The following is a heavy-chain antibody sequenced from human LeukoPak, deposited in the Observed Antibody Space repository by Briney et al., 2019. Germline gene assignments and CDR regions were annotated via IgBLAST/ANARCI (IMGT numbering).Heavy chain of an antibody. CDR1: GYSISSGYY. Sequence: SETLSLTCAVSGYSISSGYYWGWIRPPPGKGLEWIGSIYHSGSTYYNPSLKSRVTISVDTSKNQFSLKLSSVTAADTAVYYCARVNVVVVAATRSHYFDNWGQGTLVTVSS. CDR3: ARVNVVVVAATRSHYFDN. V-gene: IGHV4-38-2*01. D-gene: IGHD2-15*01. CDR2: IYHSGST. J-gene: IGHJ4*02.